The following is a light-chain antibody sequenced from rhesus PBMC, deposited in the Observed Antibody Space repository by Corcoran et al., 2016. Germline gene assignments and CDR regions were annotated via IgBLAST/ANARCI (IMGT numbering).Light chain of an antibody. Sequence: TQSPATLSLSPGERATLSCRASQSVSSYLAWYQQKPGKVPKLLIYAASSLESGVPSRFSGSGSGTDFTLTISSLQPDDFATYYCQQHNSHPLTFGGGTKVEIK. J-gene: IGKJ4*01. CDR2: AAS. CDR3: QQHNSHPLT. CDR1: QSVSSY. V-gene: IGKV1-25*02.